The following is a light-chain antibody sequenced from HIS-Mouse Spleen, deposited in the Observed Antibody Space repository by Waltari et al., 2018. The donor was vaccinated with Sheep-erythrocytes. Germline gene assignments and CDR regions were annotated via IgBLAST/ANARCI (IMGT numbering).Light chain of an antibody. CDR1: SSDVGGYNY. V-gene: IGLV2-14*03. Sequence: QSALTQPASVSGSPGQSITISCTGTSSDVGGYNYVSWYQQHPGKAPKLVIYDVTNRPSGVSNRFSGSKSGNTASLTISGLQAEDGADYYCSSFTSSSTLVFGTGTKVTVL. CDR2: DVT. J-gene: IGLJ1*01. CDR3: SSFTSSSTLV.